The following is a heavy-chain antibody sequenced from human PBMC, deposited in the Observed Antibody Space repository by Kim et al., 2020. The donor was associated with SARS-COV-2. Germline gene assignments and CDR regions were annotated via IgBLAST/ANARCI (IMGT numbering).Heavy chain of an antibody. CDR2: INHSGST. D-gene: IGHD2-2*01. CDR1: GGSFSGYY. CDR3: ARGRSRYQLLWAYSNWFDP. J-gene: IGHJ5*02. Sequence: SETLSLTCAVYGGSFSGYYWSWIRQPPGKGLEWIGEINHSGSTNYNPSLKSRVTISVDTSKNQFSLKLSSVTAADTAVYYCARGRSRYQLLWAYSNWFDPWGQGTLVTVSS. V-gene: IGHV4-34*01.